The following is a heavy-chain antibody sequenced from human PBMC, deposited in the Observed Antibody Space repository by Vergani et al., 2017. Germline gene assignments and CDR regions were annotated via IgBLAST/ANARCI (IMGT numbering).Heavy chain of an antibody. CDR3: AKEGGGYCSGGTCYPEY. V-gene: IGHV3-23*01. Sequence: EVHLLESGGGLVQSGGSLRLSCAASGFTFSNSAVSWVRQAPGRGLAWVSSISGPGLSTYYADSVKGRFSISRDNSKNTVFLQMHSLRAEDTAIYYCAKEGGGYCSGGTCYPEYWGQGTLVIVSS. J-gene: IGHJ4*02. CDR2: ISGPGLST. CDR1: GFTFSNSA. D-gene: IGHD2-15*01.